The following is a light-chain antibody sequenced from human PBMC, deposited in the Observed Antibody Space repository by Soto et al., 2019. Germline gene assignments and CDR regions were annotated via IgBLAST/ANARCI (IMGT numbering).Light chain of an antibody. CDR3: CSYAGSSTLV. V-gene: IGLV2-23*02. CDR2: EVS. J-gene: IGLJ2*01. Sequence: VLTQPASVSGSPGQSITISCTGTSSDVGSYNLVSWYQQHPGKAPKLMIYEVSKRPSGGSNRFSGSKSGNTASLTISGLQAEDEADYYCCSYAGSSTLVFGGGTKVTVL. CDR1: SSDVGSYNL.